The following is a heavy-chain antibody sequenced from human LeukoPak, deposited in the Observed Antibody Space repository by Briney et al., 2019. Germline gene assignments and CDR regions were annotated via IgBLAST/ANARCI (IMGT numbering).Heavy chain of an antibody. Sequence: GGSLRLSCAAAGFTFSTFAMSWVRQAPGKGLEWVSSISSAGDITYSADSVKGRFTISRYNSKNTLFLQMTSLRAYDTAVYYCARDLAVSWGQGTLVTVSS. CDR1: GFTFSTFA. D-gene: IGHD5/OR15-5a*01. V-gene: IGHV3-23*01. CDR3: ARDLAVS. J-gene: IGHJ4*02. CDR2: ISSAGDIT.